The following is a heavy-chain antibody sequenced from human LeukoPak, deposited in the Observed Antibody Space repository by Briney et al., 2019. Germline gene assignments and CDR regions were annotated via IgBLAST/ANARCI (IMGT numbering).Heavy chain of an antibody. V-gene: IGHV1-46*01. D-gene: IGHD6-19*01. Sequence: ASVKVSCKASGYTFTSYYMHWVRQAPGQGLEWMGIINPSGGSTSYAQKFQGRVTMTRDTSTSTVYMELSSLRSEDTAVYYCAREAAVVQKTYYYYGMDVWGQGTTVTVSS. CDR2: INPSGGST. CDR3: AREAAVVQKTYYYYGMDV. CDR1: GYTFTSYY. J-gene: IGHJ6*02.